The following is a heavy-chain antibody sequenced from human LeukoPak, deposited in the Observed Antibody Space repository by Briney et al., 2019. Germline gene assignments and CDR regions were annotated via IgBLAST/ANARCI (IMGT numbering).Heavy chain of an antibody. Sequence: GGSLRLSCAASGFTFSSYGMHWVRQAPGKGLEWVAVISYDGSNKYYADSVKGRFTISRDNSKNTLYLQMNSLRAEDTAVYYCAKVFRLGLYSSSYFDYWGQGTLVTVYS. CDR2: ISYDGSNK. CDR1: GFTFSSYG. V-gene: IGHV3-30*18. J-gene: IGHJ4*02. D-gene: IGHD6-13*01. CDR3: AKVFRLGLYSSSYFDY.